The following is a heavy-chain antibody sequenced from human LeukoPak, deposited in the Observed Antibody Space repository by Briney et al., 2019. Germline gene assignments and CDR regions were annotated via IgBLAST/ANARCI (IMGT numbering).Heavy chain of an antibody. J-gene: IGHJ5*02. CDR3: ARVGYDFWSGYSSTASNWFDP. Sequence: PSETLSLTCAVYGGSFSSYYWSWIRQPPGKGLEWIGYIYYSGSTNYNPSLKSRVTISVDTSKNQFSLKLSSVTAADTAVYYCARVGYDFWSGYSSTASNWFDPWGQGTLVTVSS. V-gene: IGHV4-59*01. CDR1: GGSFSSYY. CDR2: IYYSGST. D-gene: IGHD3-3*01.